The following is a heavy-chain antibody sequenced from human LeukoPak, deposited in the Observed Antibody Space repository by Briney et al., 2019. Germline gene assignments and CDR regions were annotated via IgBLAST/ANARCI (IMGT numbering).Heavy chain of an antibody. Sequence: SETLSLTCTVSGGSISSSSYYWGWIRQPPGKGLEWIGSIYYSGSTYYNPSLKSRVTISVDTSKNQFSLKLSSVTAADTAVYYCARDPTVVPSYYFDYWGQGTLVTVSS. CDR1: GGSISSSSYY. CDR3: ARDPTVVPSYYFDY. D-gene: IGHD4-23*01. CDR2: IYYSGST. V-gene: IGHV4-39*07. J-gene: IGHJ4*02.